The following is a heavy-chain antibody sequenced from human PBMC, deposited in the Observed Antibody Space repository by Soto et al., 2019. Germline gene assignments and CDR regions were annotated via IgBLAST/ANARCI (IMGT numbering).Heavy chain of an antibody. D-gene: IGHD2-8*01. CDR3: ARGLDIVLMVYAKNSDAFEI. CDR1: GYTFTSYG. CDR2: ISAYNGNT. V-gene: IGHV1-18*01. J-gene: IGHJ3*02. Sequence: ASVKVSCKASGYTFTSYGISWVRQAPGQGLEWMGWISAYNGNTNYAQKLQGRVTMTTDTSTSTAYMELRSLRSDDTAVYYCARGLDIVLMVYAKNSDAFEIWGQGTMVTVSS.